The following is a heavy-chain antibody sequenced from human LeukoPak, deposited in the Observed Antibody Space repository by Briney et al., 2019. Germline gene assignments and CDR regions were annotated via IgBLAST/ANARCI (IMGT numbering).Heavy chain of an antibody. Sequence: SETLSLTCTVSGGSISSSTYYWGWIRQPPGKGLEWIGSIYYSGSTYYNPSLKSRVTISVDTSKNQFSLKLTSVTAADTAVYYCARDPYGDYVFDPWGQGTLVTVSS. CDR2: IYYSGST. J-gene: IGHJ5*02. CDR1: GGSISSSTYY. CDR3: ARDPYGDYVFDP. D-gene: IGHD4-17*01. V-gene: IGHV4-39*07.